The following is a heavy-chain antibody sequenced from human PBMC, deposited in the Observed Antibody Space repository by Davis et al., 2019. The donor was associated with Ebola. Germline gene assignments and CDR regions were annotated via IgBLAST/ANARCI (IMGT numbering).Heavy chain of an antibody. CDR3: RSNEGYCSGVSCSPIKFFDY. J-gene: IGHJ4*02. Sequence: GESLKISCAASGFTFSSYSMNWVRQAPGKGLEWLSYISSSSNTIYYTDSVKGRFTISRDNAKNSLYLQMNSLRDEDTAVYCARSNEGYCSGVSCSPIKFFDYWGQGTLVTVSS. CDR1: GFTFSSYS. CDR2: ISSSSNTI. D-gene: IGHD2-15*01. V-gene: IGHV3-48*02.